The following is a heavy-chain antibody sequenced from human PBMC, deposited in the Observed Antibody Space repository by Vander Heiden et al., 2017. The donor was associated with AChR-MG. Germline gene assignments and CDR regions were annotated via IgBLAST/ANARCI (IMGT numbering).Heavy chain of an antibody. Sequence: ELQLVESGGGLVQPGGPLTLSCAASGSTFNNSWISWVRHAPGKGLEWVANIKQGGSEKFYVDSVKGRFTLSRDTAMNSVYLQMNSLRVEDTAVYYCARDAFRDRYFDLWGRGTLVTVSS. CDR1: GSTFNNSW. D-gene: IGHD3-16*01. V-gene: IGHV3-7*01. CDR2: IKQGGSEK. CDR3: ARDAFRDRYFDL. J-gene: IGHJ2*01.